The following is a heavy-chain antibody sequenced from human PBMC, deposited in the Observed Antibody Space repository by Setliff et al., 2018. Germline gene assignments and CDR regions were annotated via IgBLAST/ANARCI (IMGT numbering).Heavy chain of an antibody. D-gene: IGHD6-19*01. V-gene: IGHV1-18*04. J-gene: IGHJ4*02. Sequence: ASVKVSCKASGYTFTNYGITWVRQAPGQGLEWMGWISAYDGNTRFAQNIQGRVTMTTDAPTSTAYMELRSLRSDDTAVYYCARSPPNRGSGSGWYGDFWGQGTLVTVSS. CDR3: ARSPPNRGSGSGWYGDF. CDR2: ISAYDGNT. CDR1: GYTFTNYG.